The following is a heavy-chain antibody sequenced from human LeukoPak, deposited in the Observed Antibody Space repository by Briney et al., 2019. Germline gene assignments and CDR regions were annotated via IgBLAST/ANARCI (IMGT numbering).Heavy chain of an antibody. CDR2: ISHDGSNK. D-gene: IGHD4-17*01. CDR3: AKSSTTVTTWGYFDY. Sequence: GGSLRLSCAASGFIFSSYGMHWVRQAPGKGLEWVAVISHDGSNKYYADSVKGRFTISRDNSKNTLYLQMNSLRAEDTAVYYCAKSSTTVTTWGYFDYWGQGTLVTASS. CDR1: GFIFSSYG. J-gene: IGHJ4*02. V-gene: IGHV3-30*18.